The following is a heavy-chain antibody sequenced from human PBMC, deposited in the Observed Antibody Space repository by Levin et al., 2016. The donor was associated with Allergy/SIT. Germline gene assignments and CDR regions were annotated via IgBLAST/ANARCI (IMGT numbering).Heavy chain of an antibody. J-gene: IGHJ2*01. Sequence: SVKVSCKASGGTFSSYAISWVRQAPGQGLEWMGGIIPIFGTANYAQKFQGRVTITADESTSTAYMELSSLRSEDTAVYYCASGGREMATIENWYFDLWGRGTLVTVSS. V-gene: IGHV1-69*13. CDR2: IIPIFGTA. CDR1: GGTFSSYA. CDR3: ASGGREMATIENWYFDL. D-gene: IGHD5-24*01.